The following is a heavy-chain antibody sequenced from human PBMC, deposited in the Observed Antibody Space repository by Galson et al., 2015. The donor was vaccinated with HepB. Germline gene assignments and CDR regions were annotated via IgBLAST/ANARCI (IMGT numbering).Heavy chain of an antibody. Sequence: SVKVSCKASGYTFITYGLSWVRQAPGKRPEWMGWINPYNGHTNYAQKLQGSLTMTTDTSTNTACMELGSLRSDDTAVYYCARGPTRGRVIYYDDYGMDVWGQGTTVTVSS. V-gene: IGHV1-18*01. J-gene: IGHJ6*02. CDR3: ARGPTRGRVIYYDDYGMDV. D-gene: IGHD2/OR15-2a*01. CDR2: INPYNGHT. CDR1: GYTFITYG.